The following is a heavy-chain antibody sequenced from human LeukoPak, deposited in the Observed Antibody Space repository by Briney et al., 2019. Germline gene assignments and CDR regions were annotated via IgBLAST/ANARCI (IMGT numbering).Heavy chain of an antibody. CDR1: GFTFSSYG. D-gene: IGHD3-9*01. Sequence: PGGSLRLSCAASGFTFSSYGMHWVRQAPGKGLEWVAFIRYDGSNKYYADSVKGRFTISRDNSKNTLYLQMNSLRAEDTAVYYCAKVRVGLRYIDWLSHWGQGTLVTVS. CDR2: IRYDGSNK. V-gene: IGHV3-30*02. J-gene: IGHJ5*02. CDR3: AKVRVGLRYIDWLSH.